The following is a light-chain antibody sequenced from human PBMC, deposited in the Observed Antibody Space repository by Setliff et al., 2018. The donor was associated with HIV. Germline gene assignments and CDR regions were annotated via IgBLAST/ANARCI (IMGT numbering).Light chain of an antibody. V-gene: IGLV2-23*02. J-gene: IGLJ2*01. CDR3: CSYAGSSMI. CDR1: SCDVGNYNL. CDR2: EVI. Sequence: QSALTQPASVSASPGQSITISCTGTSCDVGNYNLVSWYRHLPGTSPKVIIYEVIHRPSGVSPRFSGSKSGNTASLTISGLQAEDEADYYCCSYAGSSMIFGGGTK.